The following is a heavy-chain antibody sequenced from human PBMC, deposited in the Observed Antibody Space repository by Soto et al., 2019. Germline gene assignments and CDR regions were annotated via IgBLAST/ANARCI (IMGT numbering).Heavy chain of an antibody. J-gene: IGHJ4*02. D-gene: IGHD1-26*01. CDR2: INHLETT. Sequence: PXQSLSLTCTVSCASITFGCYSWSWIRQTPGKGLQWIGYINHLETTFYNPSFESRLTLSIDRAKNQFSLKLHSMSAADRAVYFCARGGGSDSFDYWGQGILVTVSS. V-gene: IGHV4-30-2*01. CDR1: CASITFGCYS. CDR3: ARGGGSDSFDY.